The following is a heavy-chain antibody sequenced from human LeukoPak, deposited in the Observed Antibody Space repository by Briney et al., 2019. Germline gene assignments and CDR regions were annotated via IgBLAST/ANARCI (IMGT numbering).Heavy chain of an antibody. Sequence: ASVKVSCKASGYTFTGYYMHWVRQAPGQGLEWMGWINPNSGGTNYAQKFQGRVTMTRDTSISTAYMELSRLRSDNTAVYYCARVESIQGGYYFDYWGQGTLVTVSS. CDR1: GYTFTGYY. J-gene: IGHJ4*02. CDR2: INPNSGGT. D-gene: IGHD3-16*01. V-gene: IGHV1-2*02. CDR3: ARVESIQGGYYFDY.